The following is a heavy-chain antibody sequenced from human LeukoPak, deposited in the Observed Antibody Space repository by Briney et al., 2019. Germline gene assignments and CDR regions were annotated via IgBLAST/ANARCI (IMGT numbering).Heavy chain of an antibody. J-gene: IGHJ4*02. D-gene: IGHD6-19*01. CDR1: GFTFSILD. Sequence: GGSLRLSCAASGFTFSILDMSWVRQAPGKGLEWVSAISGNGGRTYYADSVKGRFTISRDNSKNTLYLQMNSLRAEDTAVYYCAKDGIGTFSSVPLFWGQGTLVTVSS. V-gene: IGHV3-23*01. CDR2: ISGNGGRT. CDR3: AKDGIGTFSSVPLF.